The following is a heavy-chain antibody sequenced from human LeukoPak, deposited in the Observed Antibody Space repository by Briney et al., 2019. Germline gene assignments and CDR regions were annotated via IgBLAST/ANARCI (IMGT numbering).Heavy chain of an antibody. CDR3: ARASCSGGTCPRGWYFDY. CDR1: GDSISNYY. J-gene: IGHJ4*02. Sequence: SETLSLTCTVSGDSISNYYWSWIRQPPGKGLEWIGYIYYSGSTNYNPSLKSRVTISIDTSKKQFSLRLSSVTAADTAVYYCARASCSGGTCPRGWYFDYWGQGTLVTVSS. D-gene: IGHD2-15*01. V-gene: IGHV4-59*01. CDR2: IYYSGST.